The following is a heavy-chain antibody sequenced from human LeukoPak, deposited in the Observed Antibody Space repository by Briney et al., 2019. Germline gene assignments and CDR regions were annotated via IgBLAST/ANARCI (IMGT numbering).Heavy chain of an antibody. Sequence: PSETLSLTCAVYGGSFSGYYWSWIRQPPGKGLEWIGEINHSGSTNYNPSLKSRVTISVDTSKNQFSLKLSSVTAADTAVYYCARVVAGHFDYWGQGTLVTVSS. V-gene: IGHV4-34*01. CDR3: ARVVAGHFDY. J-gene: IGHJ4*02. CDR2: INHSGST. CDR1: GGSFSGYY. D-gene: IGHD6-19*01.